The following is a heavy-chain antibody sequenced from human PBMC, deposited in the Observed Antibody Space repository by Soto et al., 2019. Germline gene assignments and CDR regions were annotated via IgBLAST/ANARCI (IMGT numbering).Heavy chain of an antibody. J-gene: IGHJ6*02. CDR1: GFTFSSYS. CDR2: ISSSSSTI. Sequence: GGSLRLSCAASGFTFSSYSMNWVRQAPGKGLEWVSYISSSSSTIYYADSVKGRFTISRDNAKNSLYLQMNSLRDEDTAVYYCAREGQVLLWFGEPGPYYGMDVWGQGTTVTVSS. D-gene: IGHD3-10*01. CDR3: AREGQVLLWFGEPGPYYGMDV. V-gene: IGHV3-48*02.